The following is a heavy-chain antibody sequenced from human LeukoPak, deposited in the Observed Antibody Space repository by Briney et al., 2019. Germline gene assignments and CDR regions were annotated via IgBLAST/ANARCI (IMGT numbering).Heavy chain of an antibody. D-gene: IGHD2-15*01. CDR2: IKQDGSEK. J-gene: IGHJ5*02. V-gene: IGHV3-7*01. CDR3: ARAARGSVGMWFDP. CDR1: GFTFSSYW. Sequence: PGGSLRLSCAASGFTFSSYWMGWVRQAPGKGLEWVANIKQDGSEKYYVDSVKGRFTISRDNAKNSLYLQMNSLTAEDTAVYYCARAARGSVGMWFDPWGLGTLVTVSS.